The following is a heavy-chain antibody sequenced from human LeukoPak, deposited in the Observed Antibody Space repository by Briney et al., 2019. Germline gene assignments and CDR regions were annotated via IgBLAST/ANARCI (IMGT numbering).Heavy chain of an antibody. CDR1: GGSISSYY. CDR3: ARDYYDSSGYYSYFDY. Sequence: SETLSLTCTVSGGSISSYYWSWIRQPPGKGLEWIGYIYYSGSTNYNPSLKSRVTISVDTSKNQFSLKLSSVTAADTAVYYCARDYYDSSGYYSYFDYWGQGTLVTVSS. CDR2: IYYSGST. D-gene: IGHD3-22*01. J-gene: IGHJ4*02. V-gene: IGHV4-59*12.